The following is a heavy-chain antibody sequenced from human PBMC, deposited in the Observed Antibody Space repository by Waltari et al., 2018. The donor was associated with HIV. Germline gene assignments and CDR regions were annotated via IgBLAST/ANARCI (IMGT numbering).Heavy chain of an antibody. Sequence: SSYAMHWVRQAPGKGLEWVAVISYDGSNKYYADSVKGRFTISRDNSKNTLYLQMNSLRAEDTAVYYCASLMVVSMVRGVTDYYYGMDVWGQGTTVTVSS. CDR2: ISYDGSNK. D-gene: IGHD3-10*01. J-gene: IGHJ6*02. CDR1: SSYA. V-gene: IGHV3-30-3*01. CDR3: ASLMVVSMVRGVTDYYYGMDV.